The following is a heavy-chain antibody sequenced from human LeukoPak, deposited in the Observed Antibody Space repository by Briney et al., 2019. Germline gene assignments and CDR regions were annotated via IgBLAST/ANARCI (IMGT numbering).Heavy chain of an antibody. D-gene: IGHD2-15*01. CDR3: ARDDDSPTFDY. CDR1: GFAFSSYS. CDR2: ISSSSSYI. Sequence: GGSLRLSCAASGFAFSSYSMYWVRQAPGKGPEWVSSISSSSSYIYYADSVKGRFTISRDNAKNSLYLQMNSLRAEDTAVYYCARDDDSPTFDYLGQGTLVTVSS. V-gene: IGHV3-21*01. J-gene: IGHJ4*02.